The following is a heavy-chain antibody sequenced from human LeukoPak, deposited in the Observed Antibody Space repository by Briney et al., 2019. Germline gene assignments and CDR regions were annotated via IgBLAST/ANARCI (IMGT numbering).Heavy chain of an antibody. CDR2: ITWDGSST. CDR3: AKVLRNGYNFFDY. D-gene: IGHD5-24*01. CDR1: GFTFDDYI. V-gene: IGHV3-43*01. J-gene: IGHJ4*02. Sequence: PGGSLRLSCAASGFTFDDYIMHWVRQAPGKGLEWVSLITWDGSSTYYGDSVKGRFTISRDNSKNSLYLQMNSLRTEDTALYYCAKVLRNGYNFFDYWGRGTLVTVSS.